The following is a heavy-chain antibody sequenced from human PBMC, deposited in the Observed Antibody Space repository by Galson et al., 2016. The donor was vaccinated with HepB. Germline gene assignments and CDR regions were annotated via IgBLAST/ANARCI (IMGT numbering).Heavy chain of an antibody. V-gene: IGHV4-31*03. J-gene: IGHJ3*02. CDR1: GGSITGGGYY. CDR2: IYYTGTA. CDR3: ARAGSYYGAFHI. Sequence: TLSLTCTVSGGSITGGGYYWSWIRQHPGNGLEWVGYIYYTGTAYYNPSLKSRPTISLDTSRNQFSLRLTSVTAADTAVYFCARAGSYYGAFHIWGQGTTVTVS. D-gene: IGHD1-26*01.